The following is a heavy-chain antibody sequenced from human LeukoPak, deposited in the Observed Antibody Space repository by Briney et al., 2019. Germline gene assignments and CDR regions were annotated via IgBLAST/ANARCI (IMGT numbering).Heavy chain of an antibody. J-gene: IGHJ4*02. CDR2: IKQDGSEK. V-gene: IGHV3-7*01. CDR3: ARDGVGGEGFDY. Sequence: GGSLRLSCAASGFTFSSYWMTWVRQPPGKGLEWVANIKQDGSEKYYVDSVRGRFTISRDNAKNSLYLQMNSLIDEDAAVYYFARDGVGGEGFDYWGQGTLVTVSS. CDR1: GFTFSSYW. D-gene: IGHD3-16*01.